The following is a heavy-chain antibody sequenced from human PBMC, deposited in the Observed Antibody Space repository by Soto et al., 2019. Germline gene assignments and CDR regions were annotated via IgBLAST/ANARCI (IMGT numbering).Heavy chain of an antibody. CDR2: ISGSGVTT. V-gene: IGHV3-23*01. D-gene: IGHD7-27*01. CDR3: AKDLWGQRYFDL. J-gene: IGHJ2*01. Sequence: EAQLLESGGGLVQPGGSVRLSCAASGFIFSSYPMSWVRQALGKGLEWVCGISGSGVTTFCADSVKGRFTISRDNSKNTLYLQMSSLRADDTAVYYCAKDLWGQRYFDLWGRGTLVTVSS. CDR1: GFIFSSYP.